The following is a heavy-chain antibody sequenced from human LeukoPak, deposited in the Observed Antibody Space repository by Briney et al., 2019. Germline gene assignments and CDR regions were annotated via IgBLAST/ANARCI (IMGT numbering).Heavy chain of an antibody. CDR1: GFPFSNYA. D-gene: IGHD3-3*01. V-gene: IGHV3-23*01. CDR3: AKEGRGYDFWGGYTFDV. CDR2: ISGGGVNT. Sequence: PGRSLRLSCAASGFPFSNYALSWVRQAPGKGLEWVAAISGGGVNTFYAKSVKGRFTVSRDNSEKTLHLQMNSLRVDDTAVYYCAKEGRGYDFWGGYTFDVWGRGTMVTVSS. J-gene: IGHJ3*01.